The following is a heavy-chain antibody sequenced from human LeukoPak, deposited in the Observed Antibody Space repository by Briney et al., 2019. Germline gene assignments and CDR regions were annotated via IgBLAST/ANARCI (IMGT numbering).Heavy chain of an antibody. CDR2: ISYDGSNK. J-gene: IGHJ3*02. CDR1: GFTFSSYA. CDR3: ASGLYGSGVRGAFDI. D-gene: IGHD3-10*01. Sequence: GGSLRLSCAASGFTFSSYAMHWVRQAPGKGLEWVAVISYDGSNKYYADSVKGRFTISRDNSKNTLYLQMNSLRAEDTAVYYCASGLYGSGVRGAFDIWGQGTMVTVSS. V-gene: IGHV3-30-3*01.